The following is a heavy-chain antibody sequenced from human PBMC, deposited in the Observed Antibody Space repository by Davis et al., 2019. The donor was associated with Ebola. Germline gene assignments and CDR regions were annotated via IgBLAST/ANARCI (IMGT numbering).Heavy chain of an antibody. CDR2: LNTYTGNP. V-gene: IGHV7-4-1*02. Sequence: AASVKVSCKASGYTFTNYAVNWVRQAPGQGPQWMGRLNTYTGNPTYVQGFTGRFVFSLDTSVSTTYLQISSLKAADTAVYYCARSKATDDVFDIWGQGTMVTVSS. CDR1: GYTFTNYA. J-gene: IGHJ3*02. CDR3: ARSKATDDVFDI.